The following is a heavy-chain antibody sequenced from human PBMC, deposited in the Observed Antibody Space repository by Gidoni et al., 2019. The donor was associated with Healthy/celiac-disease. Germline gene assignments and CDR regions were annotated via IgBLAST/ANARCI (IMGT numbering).Heavy chain of an antibody. CDR3: ARPNGEMATMGAFDI. V-gene: IGHV4-39*01. CDR1: GGSISSSSYY. Sequence: QLQLQESGPGLVKPSETLSLTCTVSGGSISSSSYYWGWIRQPPGKGLEWIGSIYYSGSTYYNPSLKSRVTISVDTSKNQFSLKLSSVTAADTAVYYCARPNGEMATMGAFDIWGQGTMVTVSS. CDR2: IYYSGST. D-gene: IGHD5-12*01. J-gene: IGHJ3*02.